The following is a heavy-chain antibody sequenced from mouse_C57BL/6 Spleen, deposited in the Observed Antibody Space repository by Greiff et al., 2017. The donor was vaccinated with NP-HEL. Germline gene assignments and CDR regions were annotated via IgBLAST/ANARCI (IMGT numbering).Heavy chain of an antibody. Sequence: QVQLQQSGPGLVQPSQSLPITCTVSGFSLTSYGVHWVRQSPGKGLEWLGVIWRGGSTDYNAAFMSRLSITKDNSKSQVFFKMNSLQADDTAIYYCAKNYGSSLDGAMDYWGQGTSVTVSS. J-gene: IGHJ4*01. CDR3: AKNYGSSLDGAMDY. D-gene: IGHD1-1*01. CDR1: GFSLTSYG. CDR2: IWRGGST. V-gene: IGHV2-5*01.